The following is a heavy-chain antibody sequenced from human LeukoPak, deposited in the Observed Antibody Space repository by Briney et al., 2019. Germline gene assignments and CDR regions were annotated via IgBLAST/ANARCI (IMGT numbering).Heavy chain of an antibody. J-gene: IGHJ4*02. D-gene: IGHD2/OR15-2a*01. CDR2: ISSSGGTT. CDR3: AKAFPRFLYYFDF. V-gene: IGHV3-23*01. CDR1: GFTFNSYA. Sequence: GGSLRLSCAASGFTFNSYAMNWVRQAPGKGLEWVSGISSSGGTTYYADSVKGRFTISRDNSKNTLSLQMNSLRAEDTAVYYCAKAFPRFLYYFDFWGQGTLVTVSS.